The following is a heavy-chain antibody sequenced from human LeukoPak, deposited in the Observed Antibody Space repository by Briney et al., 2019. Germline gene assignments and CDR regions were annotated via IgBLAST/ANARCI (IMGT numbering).Heavy chain of an antibody. V-gene: IGHV1-69*13. CDR3: ARDRFDYGDYVDYYGMDV. CDR2: IIPIFGTA. CDR1: GGTFSSYA. Sequence: SVKVSCKASGGTFSSYAISWVRQAPGQGLEWMGGIIPIFGTANYAQKFQGRVTITADESTSTAYMELSSLRSEDTAVYYCARDRFDYGDYVDYYGMDVWGQGTTVTVSS. J-gene: IGHJ6*02. D-gene: IGHD4-17*01.